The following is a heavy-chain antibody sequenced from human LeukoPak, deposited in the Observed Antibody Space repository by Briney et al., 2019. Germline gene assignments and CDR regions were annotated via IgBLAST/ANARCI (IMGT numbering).Heavy chain of an antibody. V-gene: IGHV1-2*02. J-gene: IGHJ4*02. Sequence: ASVTVSCTASGYTFTGYYMHWVRQAPGQGLEWMGWINPNSGGTNYAQKFQGRVTMTRDTSISTAYMELSRLRSDDTAVYYCARAEDIVVVVAATPHFDYWGQGTLVTVSS. CDR1: GYTFTGYY. CDR3: ARAEDIVVVVAATPHFDY. D-gene: IGHD2-15*01. CDR2: INPNSGGT.